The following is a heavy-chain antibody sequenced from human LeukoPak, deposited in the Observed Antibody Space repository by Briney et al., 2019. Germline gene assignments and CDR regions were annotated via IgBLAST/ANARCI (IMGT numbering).Heavy chain of an antibody. CDR2: IWYDGSNK. D-gene: IGHD6-13*01. Sequence: GGSLRLSCAASGFTFSSYGMHWVRQAPGQGLEWVGVIWYDGSNKYYADSVKGRFTISRDNSKNTLYLQMNSLRAEDTAVYYCARDLKQQLVGGFGYWGQGTLVTVSS. CDR1: GFTFSSYG. CDR3: ARDLKQQLVGGFGY. J-gene: IGHJ4*02. V-gene: IGHV3-33*01.